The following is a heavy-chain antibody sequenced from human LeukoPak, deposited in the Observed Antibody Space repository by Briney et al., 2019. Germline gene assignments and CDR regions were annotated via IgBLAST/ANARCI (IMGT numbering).Heavy chain of an antibody. CDR2: ISTNGDRT. CDR3: ARGVAISSSGWYDTFDY. V-gene: IGHV3-64*02. D-gene: IGHD6-19*01. Sequence: GVPLRLSCAASGFTFSNSAMYWVRQAPRKGVEFVSVISTNGDRTYYADSVKGRFTISRDNSKNTLYLQMGSLRADDMAVYYCARGVAISSSGWYDTFDYWGQGALVTISS. CDR1: GFTFSNSA. J-gene: IGHJ4*02.